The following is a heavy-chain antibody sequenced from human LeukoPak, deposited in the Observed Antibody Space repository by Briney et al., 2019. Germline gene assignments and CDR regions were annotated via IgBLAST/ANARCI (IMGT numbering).Heavy chain of an antibody. J-gene: IGHJ5*02. Sequence: SETLSLTCTVSGGSISSYYWSWIRQPPGKGLEWIGYIYYSGSTNYNPSLKSRVTISVDTSKNQFSLKLSSVTAADTAVYYCARLDGRVVSRGWFDPWGQGTLVTVSS. CDR2: IYYSGST. V-gene: IGHV4-59*08. CDR3: ARLDGRVVSRGWFDP. D-gene: IGHD3-22*01. CDR1: GGSISSYY.